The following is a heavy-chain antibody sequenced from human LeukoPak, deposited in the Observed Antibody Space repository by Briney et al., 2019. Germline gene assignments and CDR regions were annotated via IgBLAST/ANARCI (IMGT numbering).Heavy chain of an antibody. CDR1: TNIFTSYW. J-gene: IGHJ3*02. CDR2: IYPGDSDT. Sequence: GESLKISCKGSTNIFTSYWIGWVRQMPGKGLEWMGIIYPGDSDTRYSPSFQGQVTISADKSISTAYLQWSSLKASDTAMYYCAAYYYDSSGYPPVRAFDIWGQGTMVTVSS. CDR3: AAYYYDSSGYPPVRAFDI. D-gene: IGHD3-22*01. V-gene: IGHV5-51*01.